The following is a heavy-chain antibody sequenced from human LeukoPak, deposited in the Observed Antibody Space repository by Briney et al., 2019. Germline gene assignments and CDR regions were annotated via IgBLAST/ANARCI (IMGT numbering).Heavy chain of an antibody. CDR2: INPNSGGT. Sequence: ASVKVSCKASGCTFTGYYMHWVRQAPGQGLEWMGWINPNSGGTNYAQKFQGRVTMTRDTSISTAYMELSRLRSDDTAVYYCARDPHYYGSGTYSAFDIWGQGTMVTVSS. D-gene: IGHD3-10*01. CDR1: GCTFTGYY. CDR3: ARDPHYYGSGTYSAFDI. J-gene: IGHJ3*02. V-gene: IGHV1-2*02.